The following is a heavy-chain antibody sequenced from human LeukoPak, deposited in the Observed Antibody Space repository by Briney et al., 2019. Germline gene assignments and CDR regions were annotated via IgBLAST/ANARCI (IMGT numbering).Heavy chain of an antibody. CDR1: GGTFSSYA. CDR3: ARARNYDFWSGYELSVYYYGMDV. V-gene: IGHV1-69*04. D-gene: IGHD3-3*01. CDR2: IIPILGIA. Sequence: SVKVSCKASGGTFSSYAISWVRQAPGQGLEWMGRIIPILGIANYAQKFQGRVTITADKSTSTAYMELSSLRSEDTAVYYCARARNYDFWSGYELSVYYYGMDVWGQGTTVTVSS. J-gene: IGHJ6*02.